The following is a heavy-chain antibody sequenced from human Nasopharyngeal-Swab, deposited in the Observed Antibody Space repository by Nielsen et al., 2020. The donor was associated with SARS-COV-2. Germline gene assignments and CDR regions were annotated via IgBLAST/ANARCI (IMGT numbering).Heavy chain of an antibody. D-gene: IGHD2-2*01. Sequence: GGSLRLSCAASGFTFSSYAMHWVRQAPGKGLEWVAVISYDGSNKYYADSVKGRFTISRDNSKNTLYLQMNSLRAEDTAVYYCAKDRLYCSSTSCYGKGLHYYGMDVWGQGTTVTVSS. V-gene: IGHV3-30*04. J-gene: IGHJ6*02. CDR1: GFTFSSYA. CDR3: AKDRLYCSSTSCYGKGLHYYGMDV. CDR2: ISYDGSNK.